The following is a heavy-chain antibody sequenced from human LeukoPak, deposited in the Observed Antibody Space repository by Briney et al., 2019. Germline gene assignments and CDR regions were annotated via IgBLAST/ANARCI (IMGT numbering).Heavy chain of an antibody. CDR2: ISSSSSTI. J-gene: IGHJ4*02. Sequence: GGSLRLSCAASGFTFSSYSMNWVHQAPGKGPEWVSYISSSSSTIYYADSVKGRFTISRDNAKNSLYLQMNSLRAEDTAVYYCARDWDCSGGSCYMGFDYWGQGTLVTVSS. CDR3: ARDWDCSGGSCYMGFDY. CDR1: GFTFSSYS. D-gene: IGHD2-15*01. V-gene: IGHV3-48*01.